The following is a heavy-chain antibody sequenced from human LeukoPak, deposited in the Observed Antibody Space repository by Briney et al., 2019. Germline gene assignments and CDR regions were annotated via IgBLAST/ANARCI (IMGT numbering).Heavy chain of an antibody. CDR1: GYTFTDYF. V-gene: IGHV1-2*06. J-gene: IGHJ4*02. Sequence: ASVKVSCKASGYTFTDYFIHWVRQAPGQGLEWMGRINPNSGGTNYAQKLQGRVTMTRNTSISTAYMELSSLRSEDTAVYYCARGLGSAVAGYFDYWGQGTLVTVSS. D-gene: IGHD6-19*01. CDR2: INPNSGGT. CDR3: ARGLGSAVAGYFDY.